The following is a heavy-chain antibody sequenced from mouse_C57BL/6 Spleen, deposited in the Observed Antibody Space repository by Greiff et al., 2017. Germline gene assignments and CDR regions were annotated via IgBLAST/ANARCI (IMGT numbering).Heavy chain of an antibody. CDR2: IDPSDSYT. D-gene: IGHD4-1*01. Sequence: VQLQQPGAELVRPGTSVKLSCKASGYTFTSYWMHWVKQRPGQGLEWIGVIDPSDSYTHYNQKFKGKATLTVDTSSSTAYMQLSSLTSEDSAVYYCARERRANFYGYFDVWGTGTTVTVSS. CDR1: GYTFTSYW. CDR3: ARERRANFYGYFDV. V-gene: IGHV1-59*01. J-gene: IGHJ1*03.